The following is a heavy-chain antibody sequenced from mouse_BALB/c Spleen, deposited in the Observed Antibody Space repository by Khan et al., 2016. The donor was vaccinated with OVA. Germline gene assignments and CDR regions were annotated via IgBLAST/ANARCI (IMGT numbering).Heavy chain of an antibody. Sequence: EVELVESGGDLVKPGGSLKLSCAASGFTFSSYSMSWVRQTPDKRLEWVATISSGGDYTYYLESVRGRFTISRDNAKNTLYLQMSSLKSEDTAIYYCAIHLTGSFAYWGQATLVTVSA. CDR2: ISSGGDYT. V-gene: IGHV5-6*01. J-gene: IGHJ3*01. CDR1: GFTFSSYS. D-gene: IGHD4-1*01. CDR3: AIHLTGSFAY.